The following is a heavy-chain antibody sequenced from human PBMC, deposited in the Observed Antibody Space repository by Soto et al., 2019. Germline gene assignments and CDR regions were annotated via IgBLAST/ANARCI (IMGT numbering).Heavy chain of an antibody. Sequence: QVQLVESGGDLVKPGGSLRLSCAASGFPFSDYYMSWIRQAPGKGLEWVSSIGSSSSYTNYADSVKGRFTISRDNAKNSLYLQMNSLTAEDTAVYYCVSRRPTGYYNYWGQGTLVTVSA. CDR3: VSRRPTGYYNY. J-gene: IGHJ4*02. D-gene: IGHD3-9*01. V-gene: IGHV3-11*05. CDR1: GFPFSDYY. CDR2: IGSSSSYT.